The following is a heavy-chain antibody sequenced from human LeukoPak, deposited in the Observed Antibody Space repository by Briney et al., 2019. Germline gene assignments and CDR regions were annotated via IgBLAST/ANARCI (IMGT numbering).Heavy chain of an antibody. V-gene: IGHV3-23*01. Sequence: GGSLRLSCAASGFTFNTYALHWVRQAPGKGLEWVSTITASGGSTYYADSVKGRFTISRDNSKNTLYLQMNSLRAEDTAVYYCAKDHSSSWYPLFDYWGQGTLVTVSS. J-gene: IGHJ4*02. CDR2: ITASGGST. D-gene: IGHD6-13*01. CDR3: AKDHSSSWYPLFDY. CDR1: GFTFNTYA.